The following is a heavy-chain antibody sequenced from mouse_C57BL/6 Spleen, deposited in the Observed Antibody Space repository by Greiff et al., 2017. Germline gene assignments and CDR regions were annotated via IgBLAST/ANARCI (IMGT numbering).Heavy chain of an antibody. CDR1: GYTFTSYW. CDR3: ARWDGSSYGFAY. CDR2: IDPSDSYT. J-gene: IGHJ3*01. D-gene: IGHD1-1*01. Sequence: VQLQQSGAELVMPGASVKLSCKASGYTFTSYWMHWVKQRPGQGLEWIGEIDPSDSYTNYNQKFKGKSTLTVDKSSSTAYMQLSSLTSEDSAVYYCARWDGSSYGFAYWGQGTLVTVSA. V-gene: IGHV1-69*01.